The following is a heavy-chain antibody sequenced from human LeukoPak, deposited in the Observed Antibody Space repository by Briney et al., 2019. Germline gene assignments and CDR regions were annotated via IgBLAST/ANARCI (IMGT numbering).Heavy chain of an antibody. Sequence: KPSETLSLTCTVSGGSISSNGYYWGWIRQPPGKGLEWIGSFYYTGSTFYSPSLKSRVTISVDTSKNQFSLKLSSVTAADTAVYYCARDLLKGTTRAFDIWGQGTMVTVSS. D-gene: IGHD1-7*01. J-gene: IGHJ3*02. V-gene: IGHV4-39*02. CDR2: FYYTGST. CDR1: GGSISSNGYY. CDR3: ARDLLKGTTRAFDI.